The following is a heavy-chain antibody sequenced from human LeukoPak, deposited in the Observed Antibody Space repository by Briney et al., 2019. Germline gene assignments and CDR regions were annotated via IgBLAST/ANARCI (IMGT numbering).Heavy chain of an antibody. V-gene: IGHV4-59*01. J-gene: IGHJ5*02. Sequence: PSETLSLTCTVSGGSISSYYWSWIRQPPTKGLEWIGYIYYSGSTNYNPSLKSRVTTSVDTSKNQFSLKLSSVTAADTAVYYCARQVTTVVKEGENWFDPWGQGTLVTVSS. D-gene: IGHD4-23*01. CDR2: IYYSGST. CDR3: ARQVTTVVKEGENWFDP. CDR1: GGSISSYY.